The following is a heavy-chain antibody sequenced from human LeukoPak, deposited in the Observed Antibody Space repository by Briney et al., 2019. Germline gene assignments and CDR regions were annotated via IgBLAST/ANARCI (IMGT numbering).Heavy chain of an antibody. D-gene: IGHD2-15*01. V-gene: IGHV4-59*01. CDR2: IYYSGST. J-gene: IGHJ5*02. CDR1: GGSISSDC. Sequence: SETLSLTCTVSGGSISSDCWSWIRQPPGKGLEWIGYIYYSGSTNYNPSLNSRVTISVDTSKNQFSLKLSSVTGADTAVYYWARDRGYCSGGSCYRWFDPWGQGTLVTVSS. CDR3: ARDRGYCSGGSCYRWFDP.